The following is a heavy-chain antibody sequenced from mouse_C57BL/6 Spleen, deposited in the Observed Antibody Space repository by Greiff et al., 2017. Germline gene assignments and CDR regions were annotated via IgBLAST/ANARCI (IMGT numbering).Heavy chain of an antibody. Sequence: VQLVESGAELVKPGASVKISCKASGYAFSSYWMNWVKQRPGKGLEGIGQIYPGDGDTNYNGKFKGKATLTADKSSSTAYMQLSSLTSEDSAVYFCARGEAYGPFAYWGQGTLVTVSA. CDR1: GYAFSSYW. V-gene: IGHV1-80*01. D-gene: IGHD1-1*02. J-gene: IGHJ3*01. CDR3: ARGEAYGPFAY. CDR2: IYPGDGDT.